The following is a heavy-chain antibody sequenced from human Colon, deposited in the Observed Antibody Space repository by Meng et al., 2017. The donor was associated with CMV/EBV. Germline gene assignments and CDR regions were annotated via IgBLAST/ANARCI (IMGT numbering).Heavy chain of an antibody. CDR3: TTDIAVASTNYYYYNMDV. Sequence: TAWISWGRHAAGKGLEWVGHIRGKTGGETSDYATPVKDRFTISRDDSRLTLYLQMNSLKTEDTAVYYCTTDIAVASTNYYYYNMDVWGQGTTVTVSS. D-gene: IGHD6-19*01. V-gene: IGHV3-15*01. CDR1: TAW. J-gene: IGHJ6*02. CDR2: IRGKTGGETS.